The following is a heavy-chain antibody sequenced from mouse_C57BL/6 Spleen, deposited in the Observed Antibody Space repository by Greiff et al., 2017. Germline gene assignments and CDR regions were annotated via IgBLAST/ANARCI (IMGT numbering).Heavy chain of an antibody. CDR3: ATVGYYGSSHWYFDV. Sequence: EMQRVESGGGLVKPGGSLKLSCAASGFTFSDYGMHWVRQAPEKGLEWVAYISSGSSTIYYADTVKGRFTISRDNAKNTLFLQMTSLRSEDTAMYYCATVGYYGSSHWYFDVWGTGTTVTVSS. J-gene: IGHJ1*03. D-gene: IGHD1-1*01. V-gene: IGHV5-17*01. CDR1: GFTFSDYG. CDR2: ISSGSSTI.